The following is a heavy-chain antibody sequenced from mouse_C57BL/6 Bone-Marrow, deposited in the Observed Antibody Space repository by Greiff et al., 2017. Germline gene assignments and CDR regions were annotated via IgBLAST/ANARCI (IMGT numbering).Heavy chain of an antibody. V-gene: IGHV1-59*01. Sequence: QVQLQQPGAELVRPGTSVKLSCKASGYTFTSYWMHWVKQRPGQGLEWIGVVDPPDSYHNYNQQFKGKAPLTVDTSSSTAYMQLRSLTSEGSAFYYYARRRGDWGQGTTLTGSS. CDR2: VDPPDSYH. CDR1: GYTFTSYW. J-gene: IGHJ2*01. CDR3: ARRRGD.